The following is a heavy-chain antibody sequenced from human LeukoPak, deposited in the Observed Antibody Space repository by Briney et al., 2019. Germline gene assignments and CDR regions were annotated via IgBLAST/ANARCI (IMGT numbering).Heavy chain of an antibody. CDR2: IIPIFGTA. CDR3: AREPSIVGATPSDY. CDR1: GYTFTSYG. J-gene: IGHJ4*02. V-gene: IGHV1-69*13. Sequence: SVKVSCKASGYTFTSYGISWVRQAPGQGLEWMGGIIPIFGTANYAQKFQGRVTITADESTSTAYMELSSLRSEDTAVYYCAREPSIVGATPSDYWGQGTLVTVSS. D-gene: IGHD1-26*01.